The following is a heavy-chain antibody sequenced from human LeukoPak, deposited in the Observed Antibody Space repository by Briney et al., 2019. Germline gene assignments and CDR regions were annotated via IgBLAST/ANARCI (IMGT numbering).Heavy chain of an antibody. CDR3: ARMSNSSPIIDY. CDR1: GGSISSYY. V-gene: IGHV4-59*01. J-gene: IGHJ4*02. D-gene: IGHD6-13*01. CDR2: IYYSGST. Sequence: SETLSLTCTVSGGSISSYYWSWIRQPPGKGLEWIGYIYYSGSTNYNPSLKSRLTISVDTAKNQFSLKLKSVTATDTAVYYCARMSNSSPIIDYWGQGTLVTVSS.